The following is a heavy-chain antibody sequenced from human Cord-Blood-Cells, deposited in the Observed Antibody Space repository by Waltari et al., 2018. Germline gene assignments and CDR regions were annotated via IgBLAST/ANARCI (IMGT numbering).Heavy chain of an antibody. J-gene: IGHJ2*01. CDR3: AREPQYSSSWYGWYFDL. CDR2: RWYDGSNK. CDR1: GFTFSSYG. V-gene: IGHV3-33*01. D-gene: IGHD6-13*01. Sequence: QVQLVESGGGVVQPGRSLSLSCAASGFTFSSYGMHWVRQAPGKGLEWVAVRWYDGSNKYYADAVKGRFTISRDNSKNTLYLQMNSLRAEDTAVYYCAREPQYSSSWYGWYFDLWGRGTLVTVSS.